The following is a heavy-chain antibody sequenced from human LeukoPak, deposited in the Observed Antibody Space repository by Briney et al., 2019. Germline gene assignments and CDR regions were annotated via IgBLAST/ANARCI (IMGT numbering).Heavy chain of an antibody. CDR1: GFTFGDYA. Sequence: GGSLRLSCTASGFTFGDYAMSWFRQAPGKGLEWVGFIRSKAYGGTTEYAASVKGRFTISRDDSKSIAYLQMNSLKTEDTAVYYCTRDLRPSWNMVVTPGAFDIWGQGTMVTVSS. V-gene: IGHV3-49*03. D-gene: IGHD4/OR15-4a*01. CDR2: IRSKAYGGTT. CDR3: TRDLRPSWNMVVTPGAFDI. J-gene: IGHJ3*02.